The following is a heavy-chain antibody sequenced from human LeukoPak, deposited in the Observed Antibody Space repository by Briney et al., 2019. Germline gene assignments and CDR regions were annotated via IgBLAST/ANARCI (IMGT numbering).Heavy chain of an antibody. CDR1: GGSISSGSYY. V-gene: IGHV4-39*01. CDR3: ARHAFCSGGSCYLYSWVDP. CDR2: IYYTGST. J-gene: IGHJ5*02. Sequence: SETLSLTCTVSGGSISSGSYYWGWIRQPPGKGLEWIGSIYYTGSTYYNPSLESRVTISVDTSKNQFSLKLSSVTAADTAVYYCARHAFCSGGSCYLYSWVDPWGQGTLVTVSS. D-gene: IGHD2-15*01.